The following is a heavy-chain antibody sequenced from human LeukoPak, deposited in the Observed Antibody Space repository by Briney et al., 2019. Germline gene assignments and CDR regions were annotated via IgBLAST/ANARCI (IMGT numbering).Heavy chain of an antibody. D-gene: IGHD3-10*01. CDR3: ARGFGERPVDY. V-gene: IGHV4-34*01. Sequence: SETLSLTCAVYGGSFSGYYWSWIRQPPGKGLEWIGEINHSGSTNYSPSLKSRVTISVDTSKNQFSLKLSSVTAADTAVYYCARGFGERPVDYWGQGTLVTVSS. CDR1: GGSFSGYY. CDR2: INHSGST. J-gene: IGHJ4*02.